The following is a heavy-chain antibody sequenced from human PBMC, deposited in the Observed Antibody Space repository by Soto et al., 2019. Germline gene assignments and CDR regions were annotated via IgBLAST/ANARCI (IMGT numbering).Heavy chain of an antibody. CDR1: GGSIGSYY. CDR2: IYESGST. D-gene: IGHD3-10*01. J-gene: IGHJ6*02. CDR3: ARARITLVREIIKYNMDI. Sequence: SETLSLTCTVSGGSIGSYYWSWIRQPPGKGLEWIGYIYESGSTNSNPSLQSRVTISVDTSKNQFYLNLSPVAAADTATYYCARARITLVREIIKYNMDIWGQGTTVTVSS. V-gene: IGHV4-59*01.